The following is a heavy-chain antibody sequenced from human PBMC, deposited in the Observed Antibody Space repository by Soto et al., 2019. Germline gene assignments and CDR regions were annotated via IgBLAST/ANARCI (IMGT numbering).Heavy chain of an antibody. V-gene: IGHV4-59*01. J-gene: IGHJ4*02. Sequence: SETLSLTCTVSGGSISSYYWSWIRQPPGKGLEWIGYIYYSGSTNYNPSLKSRVTISEDTSKNQFSLKLSSVTAADTAVYYCARSLAPYYFDYWGQGTLVTVSS. CDR1: GGSISSYY. CDR2: IYYSGST. CDR3: ARSLAPYYFDY. D-gene: IGHD2-15*01.